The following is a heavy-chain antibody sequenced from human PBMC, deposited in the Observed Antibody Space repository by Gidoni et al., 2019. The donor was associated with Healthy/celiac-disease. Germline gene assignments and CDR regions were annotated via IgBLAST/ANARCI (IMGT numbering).Heavy chain of an antibody. J-gene: IGHJ6*02. CDR1: GYTFTSYY. CDR3: ARVMKGYYGMDV. CDR2: INPIGGST. D-gene: IGHD3-16*01. Sequence: QVQLVQSGAEVKKPGASVKVSCKASGYTFTSYYMHWVRQAPGQGLEWMGIINPIGGSTSYAQKFQGRVTMTRDTSTSTVYMELSSLRSEDTAVYYCARVMKGYYGMDVWGQGTTVTVSS. V-gene: IGHV1-46*01.